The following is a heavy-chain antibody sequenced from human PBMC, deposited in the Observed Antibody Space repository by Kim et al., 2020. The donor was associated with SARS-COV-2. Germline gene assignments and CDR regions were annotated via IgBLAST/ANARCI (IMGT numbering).Heavy chain of an antibody. CDR3: ARLTHCSGGSCYFVFDY. J-gene: IGHJ4*02. D-gene: IGHD2-15*01. V-gene: IGHV4-39*01. Sequence: LKSRVTISVDTSKNQFSLKLSSVTAADTAVYYCARLTHCSGGSCYFVFDYWGQGTLVTVSS.